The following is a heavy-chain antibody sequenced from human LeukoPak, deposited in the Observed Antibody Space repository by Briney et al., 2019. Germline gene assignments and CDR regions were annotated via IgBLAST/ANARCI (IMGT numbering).Heavy chain of an antibody. D-gene: IGHD1-26*01. CDR3: ARYSGSHYAFDI. Sequence: SETLSLTCTVSGGAISSTSYYWGWLRQPPGKGLEWVGNIYYSGNTFYNPPLKSRVTISVDTSKDQFSLKLSSVTAADTAVYYCARYSGSHYAFDIWGQGTMVTVSS. J-gene: IGHJ3*02. CDR1: GGAISSTSYY. V-gene: IGHV4-39*01. CDR2: IYYSGNT.